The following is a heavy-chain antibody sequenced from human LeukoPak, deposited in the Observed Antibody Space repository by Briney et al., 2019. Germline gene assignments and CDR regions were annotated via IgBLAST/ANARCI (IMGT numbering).Heavy chain of an antibody. CDR2: ISAYNGHT. CDR1: GYNFTSHG. CDR3: ARDGLSSSSGLIY. V-gene: IGHV1-18*01. Sequence: ASVKVSCKASGYNFTSHGISWVRQAPGQGFEWMGWISAYNGHTNYAQNLQGRATMTTDTSTSTAYMELRSLRSDDTAVYYCARDGLSSSSGLIYWGQGTLVTVSS. D-gene: IGHD6-19*01. J-gene: IGHJ4*02.